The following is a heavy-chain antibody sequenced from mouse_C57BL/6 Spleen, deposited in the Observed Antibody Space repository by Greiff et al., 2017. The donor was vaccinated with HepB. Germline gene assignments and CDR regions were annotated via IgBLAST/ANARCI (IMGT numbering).Heavy chain of an antibody. CDR3: ARSGSSPFDY. CDR1: GYTFTDYY. CDR2: IYPGSGNT. J-gene: IGHJ2*01. Sequence: QVQLQQSGAELVRPGASVKLSCKASGYTFTDYYINWVKQRPGQGLEWIARIYPGSGNTYYNEKFKGKATLTAEKSSSTAYMQLSSLTSEDSAVYFCARSGSSPFDYWGQGTTLTVSS. V-gene: IGHV1-76*01. D-gene: IGHD1-1*01.